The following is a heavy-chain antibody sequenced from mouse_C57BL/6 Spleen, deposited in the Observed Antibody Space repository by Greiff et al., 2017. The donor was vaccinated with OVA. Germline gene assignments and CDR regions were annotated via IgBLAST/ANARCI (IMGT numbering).Heavy chain of an antibody. CDR2: IWSGGST. J-gene: IGHJ4*01. V-gene: IGHV2-2*01. CDR3: ARNMVTTDYYAMDY. Sequence: VKLMESGPGLVQPSQSLSITCTVSGFSLTSYGVHWVRQSPGKGLEWLGVIWSGGSTDYNADFISRLSISKDNSKSQVFFKMNSLEADDTAIYYCARNMVTTDYYAMDYWGQGTSVTVSS. D-gene: IGHD2-2*01. CDR1: GFSLTSYG.